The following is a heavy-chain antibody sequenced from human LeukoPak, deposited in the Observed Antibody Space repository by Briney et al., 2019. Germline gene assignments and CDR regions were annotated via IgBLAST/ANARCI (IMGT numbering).Heavy chain of an antibody. CDR1: GFTFSSYG. CDR3: AGNFDM. J-gene: IGHJ3*02. V-gene: IGHV3-33*01. Sequence: GGSPRLSCAAPGFTFSSYGMHWVRQAPGKGLEWVAVIWYDGSNECYADSVKGRFTISRDNSRNTVYLQMNSLRAEDTAMYYCAGNFDMWGPGTMVIVSS. CDR2: IWYDGSNE.